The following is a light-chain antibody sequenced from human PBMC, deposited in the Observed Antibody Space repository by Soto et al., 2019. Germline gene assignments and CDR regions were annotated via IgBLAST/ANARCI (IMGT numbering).Light chain of an antibody. CDR3: QKHGSPGT. CDR1: QSVSRNY. CDR2: GGS. Sequence: ENVLTQSPGTLSLSPGERATLSCRASQSVSRNYLACYKQSRGQAPSIVLYGGSNRATGIPDRFSGTGTGTAFTITISEPEHVAFDVYYCQKHGSPGTFGQGTKVDI. J-gene: IGKJ1*01. V-gene: IGKV3-20*01.